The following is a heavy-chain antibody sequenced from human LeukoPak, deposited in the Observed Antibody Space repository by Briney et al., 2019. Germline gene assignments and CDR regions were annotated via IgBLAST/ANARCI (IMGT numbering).Heavy chain of an antibody. V-gene: IGHV1-69*06. CDR2: IIPIFGTA. CDR3: ARGIIDYYYYYYMDV. CDR1: GGTFSSYA. J-gene: IGHJ6*03. D-gene: IGHD2/OR15-2a*01. Sequence: SVKVSCKASGGTFSSYAISWVRQAPGQRLEWMGGIIPIFGTANYAQKFQGRVTITADKSTSTACMELSSLRSEDTAVYYCARGIIDYYYYYYMDVWGKGTTVTVSS.